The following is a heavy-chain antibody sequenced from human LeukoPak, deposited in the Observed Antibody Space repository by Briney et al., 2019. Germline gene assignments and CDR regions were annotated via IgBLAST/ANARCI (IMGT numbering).Heavy chain of an antibody. J-gene: IGHJ6*03. D-gene: IGHD3-10*01. CDR2: ISGSGGCT. CDR1: GFTFSSYG. CDR3: ARDLLRLLWFGELSSAPNYYYYYMDV. Sequence: GGSLRLSCAASGFTFSSYGMSWVRQAPGKGLEWVSAISGSGGCTYYADSVKGRFTISRDNSKNMLYLQMNSLRAEDTAVYYCARDLLRLLWFGELSSAPNYYYYYMDVWGKGTTVTVSS. V-gene: IGHV3-23*01.